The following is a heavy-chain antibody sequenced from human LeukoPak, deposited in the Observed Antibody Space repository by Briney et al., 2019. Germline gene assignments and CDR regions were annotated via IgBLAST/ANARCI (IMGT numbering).Heavy chain of an antibody. CDR1: GFTFGSYS. J-gene: IGHJ4*02. Sequence: PGGSLRLSCAASGFTFGSYSMSWVRQAPGKGLEWVSAISGNGDNTYYADSVKGRFTISRDNSKNTLYLQMNNLRAEDTAVYYCAKKGPYGDRDYWGQGTLVTVSS. V-gene: IGHV3-23*01. CDR3: AKKGPYGDRDY. CDR2: ISGNGDNT. D-gene: IGHD4-17*01.